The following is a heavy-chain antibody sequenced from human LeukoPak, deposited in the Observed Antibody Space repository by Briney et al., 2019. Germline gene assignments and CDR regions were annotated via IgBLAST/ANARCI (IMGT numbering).Heavy chain of an antibody. D-gene: IGHD4-17*01. Sequence: ASVKVSCKVSGYTLTELSMHWVRQAPGKGLEWMGGFDPEDGETSYAQKFQGRVTMTRDTSTSTVYMELSSLRSEDTAVYYCARAPLGYGDPNTRFDYWGQGTLVTVSS. CDR2: FDPEDGET. CDR1: GYTLTELS. CDR3: ARAPLGYGDPNTRFDY. J-gene: IGHJ4*02. V-gene: IGHV1-24*01.